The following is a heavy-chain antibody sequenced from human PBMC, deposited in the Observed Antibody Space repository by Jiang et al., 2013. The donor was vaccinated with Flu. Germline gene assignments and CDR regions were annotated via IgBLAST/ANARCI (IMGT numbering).Heavy chain of an antibody. J-gene: IGHJ4*02. Sequence: QLVESGGGLVQPGGSLRLSCAASGFTFSIYSMNWFRQAPGKGLEWLSYISSSSSAIYYADSVKGRFTISRDNAKNSLYLEMNSLRVEDTAVYYCVGDGDYQQLHANYWGQGTLVTVSS. V-gene: IGHV3-48*01. CDR2: ISSSSSAI. CDR3: VGDGDYQQLHANY. D-gene: IGHD4-17*01. CDR1: GFTFSIYS.